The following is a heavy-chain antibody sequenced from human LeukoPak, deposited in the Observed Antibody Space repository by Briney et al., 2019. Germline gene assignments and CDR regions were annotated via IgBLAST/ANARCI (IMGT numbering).Heavy chain of an antibody. CDR3: ARGLGYCSSTSCLVNWFDP. D-gene: IGHD2-2*01. CDR1: GGSFSGYY. Sequence: SETLSLTCTVYGGSFSGYYWSWIRQPPGKGLEWIGEINHSGSTNYNPSLKSRVTISVDTSKNQFSLKLSSVTAADTAVYYCARGLGYCSSTSCLVNWFDPWGQGALVTVSS. J-gene: IGHJ5*02. V-gene: IGHV4-34*01. CDR2: INHSGST.